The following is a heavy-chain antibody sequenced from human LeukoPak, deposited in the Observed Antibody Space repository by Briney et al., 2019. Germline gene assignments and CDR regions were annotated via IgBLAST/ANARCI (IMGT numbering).Heavy chain of an antibody. J-gene: IGHJ4*02. D-gene: IGHD2-15*01. CDR1: GFTFSSYA. Sequence: QPGGPLRLSCAVSGFTFSSYAMIWVRQAPGRGLECVSGISACDTHTYHADSVKGRFTSSKDNSQNTLSLQMHSPTAEDTAGNYGPKGGFTYCSGDRYFDYWGQGTLVTVSS. CDR2: ISACDTHT. CDR3: PKGGFTYCSGDRYFDY. V-gene: IGHV3-23*01.